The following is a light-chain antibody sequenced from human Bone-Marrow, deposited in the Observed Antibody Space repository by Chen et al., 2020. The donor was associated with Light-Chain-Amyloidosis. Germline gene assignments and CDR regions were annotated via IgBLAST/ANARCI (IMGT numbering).Light chain of an antibody. CDR1: QSVLYSSNNKNY. V-gene: IGKV4-1*01. J-gene: IGKJ1*01. CDR2: WAS. CDR3: QQYYSTPLT. Sequence: DIVMPKSPDSLAVSLGERATINCKSSQSVLYSSNNKNYLAWYQQKPGQPPKLLIYWASTRESGVPDRFSGSGSGTDFTLTISSLQAEDVAVYYCQQYYSTPLTFGQGTKVEIK.